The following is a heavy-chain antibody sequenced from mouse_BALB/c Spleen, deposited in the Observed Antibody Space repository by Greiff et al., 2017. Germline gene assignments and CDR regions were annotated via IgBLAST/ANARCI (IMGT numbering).Heavy chain of an antibody. CDR2: IYPGNSDT. CDR1: GYTFTSYW. V-gene: IGHV1-5*01. CDR3: TRSLLRLTAWFAY. D-gene: IGHD1-2*01. Sequence: EVKLQQSGTVLARPGASVKMSCKASGYTFTSYWMHWVKQRPGQGLEWIGAIYPGNSDTSYNQKFKGKAKLTAVTSTSTAYMELSSLTNEDSAVYYCTRSLLRLTAWFAYWGQGTLVTVSA. J-gene: IGHJ3*01.